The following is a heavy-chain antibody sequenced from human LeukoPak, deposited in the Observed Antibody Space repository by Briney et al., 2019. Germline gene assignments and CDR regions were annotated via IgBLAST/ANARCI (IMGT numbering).Heavy chain of an antibody. CDR3: AREWELGIDH. CDR1: GFTFSSYA. Sequence: PGRSLRLSCAASGFTFSSYAMHWVRQAPGKGLEWVAVISYDGSNKYYADSVKGRFTISRDNSKNTLYLQMNSLRAEDTAVYYCAREWELGIDHWGQGTLVTVSS. D-gene: IGHD1-26*01. CDR2: ISYDGSNK. V-gene: IGHV3-30-3*01. J-gene: IGHJ4*02.